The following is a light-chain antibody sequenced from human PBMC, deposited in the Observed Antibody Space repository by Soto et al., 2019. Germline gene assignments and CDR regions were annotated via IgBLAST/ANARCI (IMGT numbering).Light chain of an antibody. CDR2: GNT. Sequence: QSVLTQPPSVSGAPGQRVTISCTGSSSNIGAGYDVHWYQQLPGRAPKHLIYGNTNRPSGVPDRFSGSKSGTSASLDITGLQAEDEADYYCLSFDSSLSVVFGGGTKVTV. CDR1: SSNIGAGYD. CDR3: LSFDSSLSVV. V-gene: IGLV1-40*01. J-gene: IGLJ2*01.